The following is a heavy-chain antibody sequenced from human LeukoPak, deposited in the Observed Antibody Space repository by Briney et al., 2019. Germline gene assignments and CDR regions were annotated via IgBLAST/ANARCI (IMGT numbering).Heavy chain of an antibody. Sequence: SETLSLTCGVYGGSFSGYYWSWIRQPAGKGLEWIGRIYTSGSTNYNPSLKSRVTMSVDTSKNQFSLKLSSVTAADTAVYYCARAPTSVGYYYDSSGYRDWGQGTLVTVSS. CDR1: GGSFSGYY. CDR2: IYTSGST. J-gene: IGHJ4*02. V-gene: IGHV4-59*10. D-gene: IGHD3-22*01. CDR3: ARAPTSVGYYYDSSGYRD.